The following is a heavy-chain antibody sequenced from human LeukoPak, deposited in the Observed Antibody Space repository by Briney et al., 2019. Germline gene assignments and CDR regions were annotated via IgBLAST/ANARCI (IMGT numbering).Heavy chain of an antibody. Sequence: GESLKISCKGSGYSFTSYWIGWVRQMPGKGLEWMGIIYPGDSDTRYSPSLQGHVTISAHQSISTAYLQWSSLRASDPAMYYWARRRGYGDYYFDYWGQGTLVPVSS. V-gene: IGHV5-51*01. CDR3: ARRRGYGDYYFDY. CDR2: IYPGDSDT. CDR1: GYSFTSYW. J-gene: IGHJ4*02. D-gene: IGHD4-17*01.